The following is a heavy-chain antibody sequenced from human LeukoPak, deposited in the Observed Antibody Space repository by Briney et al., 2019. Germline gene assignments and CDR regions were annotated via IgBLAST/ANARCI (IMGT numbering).Heavy chain of an antibody. V-gene: IGHV3-21*01. CDR1: EFTFSNYK. CDR3: AELGITMIGGV. D-gene: IGHD3-10*02. Sequence: GGSLRLSCAASEFTFSNYKMNWVRQAPGKGLEWVSSISSSSIYIYYADSVKGRFTISRDNDKNSLYLQMNSLRAEDTAVYYCAELGITMIGGVWGKGTTVTISS. CDR2: ISSSSIYI. J-gene: IGHJ6*04.